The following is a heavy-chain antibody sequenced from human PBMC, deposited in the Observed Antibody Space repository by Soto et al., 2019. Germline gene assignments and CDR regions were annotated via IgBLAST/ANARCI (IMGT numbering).Heavy chain of an antibody. CDR1: GYTFTSYG. CDR3: ARVLPTYDFWSGYYDPDY. J-gene: IGHJ4*02. CDR2: ISAYNGNT. D-gene: IGHD3-3*01. V-gene: IGHV1-18*01. Sequence: QVQLVQSGAEVKKPGASVKVSCKASGYTFTSYGISWVRQAPGQGLEWMGWISAYNGNTNYAQKLQGRVTMTTDTSTSTAYMELRSLRSDDTAVYYCARVLPTYDFWSGYYDPDYWGQGTLVTVSS.